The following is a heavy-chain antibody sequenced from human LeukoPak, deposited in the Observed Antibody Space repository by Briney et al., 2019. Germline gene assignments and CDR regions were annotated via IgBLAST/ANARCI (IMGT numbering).Heavy chain of an antibody. V-gene: IGHV3-23*01. CDR1: GFTFSSYA. D-gene: IGHD1-26*01. CDR3: AKDPYSGSCYGRGYFDY. Sequence: PGGSLRLSCAASGFTFSSYAMSWVRQAPGKGLEWVSAISGSGGSTYYADSVRGRFTISRDNSKNTLYLQMYSLRAEDTAVYYCAKDPYSGSCYGRGYFDYWGQGTLVTVSS. J-gene: IGHJ4*02. CDR2: ISGSGGST.